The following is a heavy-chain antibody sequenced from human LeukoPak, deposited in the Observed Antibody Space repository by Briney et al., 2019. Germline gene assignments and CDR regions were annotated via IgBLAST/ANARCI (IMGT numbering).Heavy chain of an antibody. Sequence: SETLSLTXTVSGGSISSYYWSWIRQPAGKGLEWIGRIYTSGSTNYNPSLKSRVTMSVDTSKNQFSLKLSSVTAADTAVYSCARDFVLVAGSDAFDIWGQGTMVTVSS. CDR1: GGSISSYY. J-gene: IGHJ3*02. CDR3: ARDFVLVAGSDAFDI. CDR2: IYTSGST. V-gene: IGHV4-4*07. D-gene: IGHD6-19*01.